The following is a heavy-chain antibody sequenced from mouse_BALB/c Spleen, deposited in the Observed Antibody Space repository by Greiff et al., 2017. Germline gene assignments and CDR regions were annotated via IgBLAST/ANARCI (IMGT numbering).Heavy chain of an antibody. D-gene: IGHD4-1*01. V-gene: IGHV1-87*01. CDR2: IYPGDGDT. CDR3: ASSNWGFAY. J-gene: IGHJ3*01. Sequence: QVQLKESGAELARPGASVKLSCKASGYTFTSYWMQWVKQRPGQGLEWIGAIYPGDGDTRYTQKFKGKATLTADKSSSTAYMQLSSLASEDSAVYYCASSNWGFAYWGQGTLVTVSA. CDR1: GYTFTSYW.